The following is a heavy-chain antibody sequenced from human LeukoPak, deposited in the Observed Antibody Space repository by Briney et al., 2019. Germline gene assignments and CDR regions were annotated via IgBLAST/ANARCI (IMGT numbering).Heavy chain of an antibody. CDR1: GGSFSGYY. D-gene: IGHD6-13*01. CDR3: AKRYSSSWYHYYHGMDV. V-gene: IGHV4-34*01. CDR2: INHSGST. J-gene: IGHJ6*02. Sequence: SETLSLTCAVYGGSFSGYYWSWIRQPPGKGLEWIGEINHSGSTNYNPSLKSRVTISVDTSKNQFSLKLSSVTAADTAVYYCAKRYSSSWYHYYHGMDVWGQGTTVTVSS.